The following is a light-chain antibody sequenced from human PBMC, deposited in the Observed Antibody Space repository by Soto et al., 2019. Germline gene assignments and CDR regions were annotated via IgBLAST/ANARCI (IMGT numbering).Light chain of an antibody. CDR2: DVS. CDR3: CSSTSSNTYV. J-gene: IGLJ1*01. Sequence: QSALTQPASVSGSPGQSITISCTGTSSDVGGYTYVSWYQQHPGKAPKLMIYDVSYRPSGVSNRFSGSKSGNTASLTISGLQAEDDADYYCCSSTSSNTYVFGTGTKVTVL. CDR1: SSDVGGYTY. V-gene: IGLV2-14*01.